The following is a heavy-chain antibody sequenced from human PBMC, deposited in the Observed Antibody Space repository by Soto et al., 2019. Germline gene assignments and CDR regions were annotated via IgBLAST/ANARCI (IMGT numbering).Heavy chain of an antibody. CDR2: IYYSGST. V-gene: IGHV4-59*08. D-gene: IGHD2-21*01. Sequence: QVQLQESGPGLVKPSETLSLTCTVSGGSISSYYWSWIRQPPGKGLEWIGYIYYSGSTNYNPSLKSGATASKNTPKHRFPQRRRCVPAADTAVVYCGGLVGVGVPLDYGGKGTLVTFPS. CDR3: GGLVGVGVPLDY. CDR1: GGSISSYY. J-gene: IGHJ4*02.